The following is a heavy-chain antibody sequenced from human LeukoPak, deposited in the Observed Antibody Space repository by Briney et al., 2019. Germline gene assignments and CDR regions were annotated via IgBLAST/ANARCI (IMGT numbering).Heavy chain of an antibody. J-gene: IGHJ3*02. D-gene: IGHD3-22*01. CDR3: GRDHYDGSGWYYGQRTAYDI. Sequence: PGGSLRHSRKTPACTCRCYMMTGVRQAPVRGLEWVASIGQDGRDKQYVNSVKGRFTISRDNARNIMYLQMSNLRAEDTAVYYCGRDHYDGSGWYYGQRTAYDIWGQGTRVTVSS. V-gene: IGHV3-7*04. CDR1: ACTCRCYM. CDR2: IGQDGRDK.